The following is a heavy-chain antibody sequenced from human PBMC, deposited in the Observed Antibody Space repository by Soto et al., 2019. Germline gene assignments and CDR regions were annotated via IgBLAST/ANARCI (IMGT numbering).Heavy chain of an antibody. CDR1: GGSISSYY. J-gene: IGHJ6*02. CDR2: IYDSGST. D-gene: IGHD4-4*01. CDR3: ARGKYSSPRGGLDV. Sequence: SETLSLTCTVSGGSISSYYWSWIRQPPGKGLEWIGYIYDSGSTNYNPSLKSRVTISVDTSKNQFSLKLTSVTAADSALYYCARGKYSSPRGGLDVWGQGTPVTVS. V-gene: IGHV4-59*01.